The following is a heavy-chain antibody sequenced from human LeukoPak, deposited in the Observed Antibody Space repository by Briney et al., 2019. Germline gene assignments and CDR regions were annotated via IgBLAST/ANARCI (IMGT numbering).Heavy chain of an antibody. J-gene: IGHJ4*02. Sequence: GGSLRLSCVASGFTFTSSAMSWVRQAPGKGLEWVSVVGSTGGTTYYADSVKGRFTISRDNAKNTMILQMNNLKVEDTAVYYCAAVPGIIIAGYFASWGRGTLVAVSA. CDR3: AAVPGIIIAGYFAS. CDR2: VGSTGGTT. V-gene: IGHV3-23*01. CDR1: GFTFTSSA. D-gene: IGHD3-10*02.